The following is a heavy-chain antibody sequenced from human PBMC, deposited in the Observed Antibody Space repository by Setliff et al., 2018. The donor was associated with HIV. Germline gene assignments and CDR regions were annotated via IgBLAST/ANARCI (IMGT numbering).Heavy chain of an antibody. D-gene: IGHD1-1*01. Sequence: SETLSLTCSVSGGSIEFSSYYWGWISQPPGKGLEWIGSVYYSGSTYYNPSLKSRLTISVDTSTNKFSLKLSSVTAADTAVYYCARLRGLNLEPFDYWCQGTLVTVSS. CDR3: ARLRGLNLEPFDY. V-gene: IGHV4-39*01. CDR1: GGSIEFSSYY. CDR2: VYYSGST. J-gene: IGHJ4*02.